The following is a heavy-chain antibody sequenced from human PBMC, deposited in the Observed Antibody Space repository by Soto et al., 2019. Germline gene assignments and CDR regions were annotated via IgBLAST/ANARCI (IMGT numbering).Heavy chain of an antibody. V-gene: IGHV3-23*01. D-gene: IGHD6-6*01. CDR2: IIDSGEST. Sequence: GGPLRHSCAASKYTSRNYTMTGDRQAPGRGLSSAATIIDSGESTYSAYSVKGRDPSSSDNSRNTLYRQRNNRRAEDTALYYCAKPWAPSITDRPPRCDYWGRGTLVTVAA. J-gene: IGHJ4*02. CDR1: KYTSRNYT. CDR3: AKPWAPSITDRPPRCDY.